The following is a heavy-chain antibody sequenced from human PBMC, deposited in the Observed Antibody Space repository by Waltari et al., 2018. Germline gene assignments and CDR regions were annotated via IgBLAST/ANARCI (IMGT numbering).Heavy chain of an antibody. Sequence: QVQLVQSGAEVKKPGSSVKVSCKASGGTFSSYAISWVRQAPGQGLGWMGGFCPIVGTENYAQKVQGRGTITADESTSTAYMELSSLRSEDTAVYYCARSGGYYYYYMDVWGKGTTVTVSS. D-gene: IGHD1-26*01. V-gene: IGHV1-69*12. J-gene: IGHJ6*03. CDR1: GGTFSSYA. CDR2: FCPIVGTE. CDR3: ARSGGYYYYYMDV.